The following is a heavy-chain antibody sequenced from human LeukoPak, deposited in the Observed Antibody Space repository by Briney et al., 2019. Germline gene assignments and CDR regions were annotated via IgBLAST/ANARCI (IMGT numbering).Heavy chain of an antibody. V-gene: IGHV1-18*01. CDR3: ARDLVVVAATHGMDV. CDR2: ISAYNGNT. Sequence: ASVKVSCKASGYTFTSYGISWVRQALGQGLEWMGWISAYNGNTNYAQKLQGRVTMTTDTSTSTAYMELRSLRSDDTAVYYCARDLVVVAATHGMDVWGQGTTVTVSS. D-gene: IGHD2-15*01. J-gene: IGHJ6*02. CDR1: GYTFTSYG.